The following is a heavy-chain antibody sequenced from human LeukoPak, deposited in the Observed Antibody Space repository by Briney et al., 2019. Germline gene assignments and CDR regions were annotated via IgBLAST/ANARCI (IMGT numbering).Heavy chain of an antibody. J-gene: IGHJ3*02. D-gene: IGHD3-3*01. CDR3: AAEVDYDFWSGNAAFAI. CDR1: GFTFSSYW. V-gene: IGHV3-7*01. CDR2: IKRDGSEK. Sequence: GGSLRLSCAASGFTFSSYWMSWVRQAPGKGLEWVANIKRDGSEKYYVDSVKGRFNISRDNAKNSLYLQMNSLRAEDTAVYYCAAEVDYDFWSGNAAFAIWGQGTMVTVSS.